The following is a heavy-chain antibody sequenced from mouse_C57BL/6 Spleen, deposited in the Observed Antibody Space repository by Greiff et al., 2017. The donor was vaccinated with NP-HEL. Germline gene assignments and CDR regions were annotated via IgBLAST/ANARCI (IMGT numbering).Heavy chain of an antibody. D-gene: IGHD1-1*01. J-gene: IGHJ4*01. CDR3: ARYYYGSIYAMDY. CDR2: INPGDGGT. CDR1: GYAFSDSC. Sequence: VQLKESGPELVKPGASVKISCKASGYAFSDSCMNWVKQRPGKGLEWIGRINPGDGGTNYNEKFKGKATLTADKSSSTAYLQLSSLTSEDSEVYICARYYYGSIYAMDYWGQGTSVTVSS. V-gene: IGHV1-82*01.